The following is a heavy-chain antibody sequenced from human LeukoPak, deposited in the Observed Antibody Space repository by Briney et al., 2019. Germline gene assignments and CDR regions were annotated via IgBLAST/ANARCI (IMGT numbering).Heavy chain of an antibody. V-gene: IGHV3-9*01. J-gene: IGHJ4*02. CDR1: GFTFDDYA. CDR2: ISWNSGSI. D-gene: IGHD4-11*01. CDR3: AKGLRLQSLDY. Sequence: GGSLRLSCAASGFTFDDYAMHWVRQAPGKGLEWVSGISWNSGSIGYADSVKGRFTISRDNAKNSLYLQMNSLRAEDTALYYCAKGLRLQSLDYWGQGPLVTVSS.